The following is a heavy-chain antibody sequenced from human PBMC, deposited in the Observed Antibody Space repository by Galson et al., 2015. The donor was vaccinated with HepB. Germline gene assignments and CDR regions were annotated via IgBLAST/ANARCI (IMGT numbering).Heavy chain of an antibody. J-gene: IGHJ4*02. CDR3: ARDDYDDNAIMFDC. Sequence: SLRLSCAASGFTFSRYAMHWVRQAPGKGLEWVAVIWYDGSKKYFADSVKGRFTISRDNSKNTLSLQMNSLRPEDTAVYYCARDDYDDNAIMFDCWGQGIQVTVSS. D-gene: IGHD4-17*01. CDR2: IWYDGSKK. CDR1: GFTFSRYA. V-gene: IGHV3-33*01.